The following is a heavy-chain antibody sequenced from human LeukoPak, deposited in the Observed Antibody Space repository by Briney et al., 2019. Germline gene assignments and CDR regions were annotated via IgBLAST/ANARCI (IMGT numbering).Heavy chain of an antibody. V-gene: IGHV3-53*01. CDR2: IYSGGST. D-gene: IGHD3-10*01. J-gene: IGHJ4*02. CDR1: GVAVTSTY. CDR3: ARGTTVVRGALDY. Sequence: PGGSLRLSCAASGVAVTSTYMNWVRQAPGKGLEWVSVIYSGGSTYYADSVKGRFTISRDNSKNTLYLQMNSLRAEDTAVYYCARGTTVVRGALDYWGQGTLVTVSS.